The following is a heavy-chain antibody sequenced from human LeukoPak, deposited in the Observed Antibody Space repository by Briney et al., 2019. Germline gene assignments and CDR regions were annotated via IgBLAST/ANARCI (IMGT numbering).Heavy chain of an antibody. V-gene: IGHV3-30*02. CDR1: GFTFSSYG. Sequence: GGSLRLSCAASGFTFSSYGMHWVRQAPGKGLEWVAFIRYDGSNKYYADSVKGRFTISRDNSKNTLYLQMNSLRAEDTAVYYCAKGSRHYYDSSGYYPDYWGQGTLVTVSS. D-gene: IGHD3-22*01. CDR2: IRYDGSNK. J-gene: IGHJ4*02. CDR3: AKGSRHYYDSSGYYPDY.